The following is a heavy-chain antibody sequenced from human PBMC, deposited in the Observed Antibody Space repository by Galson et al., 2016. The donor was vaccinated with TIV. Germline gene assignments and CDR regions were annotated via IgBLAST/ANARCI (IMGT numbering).Heavy chain of an antibody. CDR2: IAYDGSAK. CDR1: GFRFNKFG. V-gene: IGHV3-30*18. J-gene: IGHJ4*02. CDR3: AKVGHQYYSIGWFYFDS. D-gene: IGHD6-19*01. Sequence: SLRLSCAASGFRFNKFGMHWVRQAPGKGLEWVSLIAYDGSAKYYVDSVKGRFTISRDNSKNTLFLQMNRLRPEEKAVYHCAKVGHQYYSIGWFYFDSWGQGALGTVSS.